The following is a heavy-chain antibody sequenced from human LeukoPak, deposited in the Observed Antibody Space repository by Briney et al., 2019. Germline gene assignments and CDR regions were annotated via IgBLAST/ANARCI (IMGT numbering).Heavy chain of an antibody. D-gene: IGHD3-22*01. CDR1: GGPISNYY. Sequence: SETLSLTCSVSGGPISNYYWSWIRQPPGKGLEWIGYIYYSESTNYNPSLKSRVTISVDTSKNQFSLRLSSVTAADTAVYYCARAGSGYYPFDDWGQGTLVTVSS. J-gene: IGHJ4*02. CDR3: ARAGSGYYPFDD. V-gene: IGHV4-59*01. CDR2: IYYSEST.